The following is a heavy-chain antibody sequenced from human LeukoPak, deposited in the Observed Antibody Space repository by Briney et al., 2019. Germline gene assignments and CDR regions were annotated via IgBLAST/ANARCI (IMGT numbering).Heavy chain of an antibody. CDR3: AKDRPNYYESNGHYYRRDGGS. J-gene: IGHJ5*02. D-gene: IGHD3-22*01. CDR1: GFTFSIYA. Sequence: GGSLRLSCAASGFTFSIYAMSWVRQAPGKGLEWVSCTSSGGDYTYYPGSVKGRFTISRDNSKNTLYLQMNSLRAEDTATYYCAKDRPNYYESNGHYYRRDGGSWGQGTLVTVSS. V-gene: IGHV3-23*01. CDR2: TSSGGDYT.